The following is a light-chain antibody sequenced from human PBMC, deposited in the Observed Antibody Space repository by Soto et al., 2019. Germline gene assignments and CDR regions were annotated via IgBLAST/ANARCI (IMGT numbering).Light chain of an antibody. CDR3: QQSYSTLWT. CDR2: GAF. V-gene: IGKV1-39*01. J-gene: IGKJ1*01. CDR1: QSISSY. Sequence: DIQMTQSPSSLSASVGDRVTITCRASQSISSYLNWYQQKPGKAPKLLIYGAFSLHSGVPSRFSGSTSGTDFTLTISSLQPEDFATYYCQQSYSTLWTVGQGTKVDIK.